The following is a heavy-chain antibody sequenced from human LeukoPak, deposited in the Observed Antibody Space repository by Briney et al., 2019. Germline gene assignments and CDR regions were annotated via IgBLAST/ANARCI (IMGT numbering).Heavy chain of an antibody. CDR1: GGSISSGTYY. V-gene: IGHV4-39*07. D-gene: IGHD3-16*01. CDR3: ARDLRGAYMDCFDY. J-gene: IGHJ4*02. Sequence: SETLSLTCTVSGGSISSGTYYWGWIRQPPGKGLEWIGSIYHSGNAYYNQSLMSRVTILVDTSKNQFSLKVSSATAADTAVYYCARDLRGAYMDCFDYWGQGTLVTVSS. CDR2: IYHSGNA.